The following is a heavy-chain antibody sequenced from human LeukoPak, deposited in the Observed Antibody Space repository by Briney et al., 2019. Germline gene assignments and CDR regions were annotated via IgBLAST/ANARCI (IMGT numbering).Heavy chain of an antibody. CDR3: VVGDYYDSSGYYRAFQH. CDR2: IWYDGSRD. CDR1: GYTFSRRG. V-gene: IGHV3-33*01. D-gene: IGHD3-22*01. J-gene: IGHJ1*01. Sequence: GGSLRLSCVASGYTFSRRGIQWVRQAPGKGLEWVAVIWYDGSRDYYGESVKGRFTVSRDNAKNTAYLQMNSLRAEDTAVYYCVVGDYYDSSGYYRAFQHWGQGTLVTVSS.